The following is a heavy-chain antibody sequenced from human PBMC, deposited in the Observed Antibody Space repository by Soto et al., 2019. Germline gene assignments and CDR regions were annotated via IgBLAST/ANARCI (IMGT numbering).Heavy chain of an antibody. CDR2: INPNSGDT. V-gene: IGHV1-2*04. CDR1: GYTFTDYY. Sequence: QVQLVQSGAEVKKPEASVKVSCRSSGYTFTDYYMHWVRQAPGQGLEWMGWINPNSGDTNYAQKFQGWVTMTRGTSINTAYMELSRLISDDTAVYYCATGARSGYYTDYFDYWGQGTLVTVSS. CDR3: ATGARSGYYTDYFDY. D-gene: IGHD3-3*01. J-gene: IGHJ4*02.